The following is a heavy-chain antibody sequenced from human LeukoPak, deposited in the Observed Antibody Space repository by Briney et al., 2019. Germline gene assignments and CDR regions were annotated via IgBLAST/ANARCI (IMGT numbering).Heavy chain of an antibody. J-gene: IGHJ4*02. CDR1: GFTFSSYS. CDR2: IGGRGSNI. V-gene: IGHV3-48*01. D-gene: IGHD3-3*01. Sequence: GGSLRLSCAASGFTFSSYSMNWVRQAPGKGLEWVSYIGGRGSNICYADSVKGRFTNSRDNSKNTLYLQMNSLRAEDTAVYYCAKKSLYDFWSGTDYWGQGTLVTVSS. CDR3: AKKSLYDFWSGTDY.